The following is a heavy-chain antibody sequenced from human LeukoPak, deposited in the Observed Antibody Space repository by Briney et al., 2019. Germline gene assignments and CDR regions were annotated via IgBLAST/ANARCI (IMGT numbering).Heavy chain of an antibody. D-gene: IGHD1-26*01. CDR1: GFTFSSYD. J-gene: IGHJ5*02. CDR3: AKHGIEGAFGPYNWFDP. Sequence: PGGSLRLSCAASGFTFSSYDMHWVRQATGKGLEHVSTISTAGDTYYPGSVKGRFTISRDNSKNTLYLQMNSLRAEDTAVYYCAKHGIEGAFGPYNWFDPWGQGTLVTVSS. V-gene: IGHV3-13*04. CDR2: ISTAGDT.